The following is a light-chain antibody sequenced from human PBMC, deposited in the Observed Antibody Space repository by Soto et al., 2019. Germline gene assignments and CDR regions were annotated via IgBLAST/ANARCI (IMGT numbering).Light chain of an antibody. CDR3: QQYNSYWRT. Sequence: DIPMTQSPSTLSASLGDRVTLTCRASQTISNWLAWYQQKPGKAPKLLIYDASSLESGVPSRFSGSGSGTEFTLTISSLQPDDFATYYCQQYNSYWRTFGQGTKVDI. CDR1: QTISNW. J-gene: IGKJ1*01. CDR2: DAS. V-gene: IGKV1-5*01.